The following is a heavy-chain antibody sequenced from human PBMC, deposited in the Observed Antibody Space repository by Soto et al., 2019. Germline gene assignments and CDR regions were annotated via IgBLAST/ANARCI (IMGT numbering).Heavy chain of an antibody. J-gene: IGHJ6*02. CDR2: ILYDGSNK. D-gene: IGHD1-1*01. V-gene: IGHV3-30*18. Sequence: GGSLRLSCAASGFTFSNYGMHWVRQTPGKGLEWVALILYDGSNKYYADSVKGRFTISRDNSKNTLYLQVSSLRAEDTAVYYCAKSRDAYNFYFYYGMDVWGQGTSVTVS. CDR1: GFTFSNYG. CDR3: AKSRDAYNFYFYYGMDV.